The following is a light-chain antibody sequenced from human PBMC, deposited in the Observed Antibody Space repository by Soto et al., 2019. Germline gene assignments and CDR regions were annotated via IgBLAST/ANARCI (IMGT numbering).Light chain of an antibody. V-gene: IGLV2-23*02. CDR3: CSYAGSSSYV. Sequence: QSVLTQPASVSGSPVQSITISCTGTSSDVGSYNLVSWYQQHPGKAPKLMIYEVSKRPSGVSNRFSGSKSGNTASLTISGLEAEEEADYYCCSYAGSSSYVFGTGTKVTVL. CDR2: EVS. J-gene: IGLJ1*01. CDR1: SSDVGSYNL.